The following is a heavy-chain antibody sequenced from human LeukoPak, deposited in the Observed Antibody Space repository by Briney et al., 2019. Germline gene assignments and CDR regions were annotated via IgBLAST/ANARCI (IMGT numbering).Heavy chain of an antibody. CDR2: INPSGGST. CDR3: ARDLYGGVLLWFAGHAFDI. Sequence: GASVKASCKASGYTFTGHYMHWVRQAPGQGLEWMGIINPSGGSTSYAQKFQGRVTMTRDTSTSTVYMELSSLRSEDTAVCYCARDLYGGVLLWFAGHAFDIWGQGTMVTVSS. V-gene: IGHV1-46*01. J-gene: IGHJ3*02. CDR1: GYTFTGHY. D-gene: IGHD3-10*01.